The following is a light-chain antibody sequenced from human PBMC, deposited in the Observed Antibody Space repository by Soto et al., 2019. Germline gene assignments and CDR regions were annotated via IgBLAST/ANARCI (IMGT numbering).Light chain of an antibody. Sequence: QSVLTQPASVSGSPGQSIAISCTGTSSDVGAYNYVSWYQQYPGKAPKLVIFDVSYRPSGVSNRFSGSKSGNTASLTISGLQAEDEADYSCKSFTTSDTYVFGTGTKVTV. CDR3: KSFTTSDTYV. J-gene: IGLJ1*01. V-gene: IGLV2-14*01. CDR1: SSDVGAYNY. CDR2: DVS.